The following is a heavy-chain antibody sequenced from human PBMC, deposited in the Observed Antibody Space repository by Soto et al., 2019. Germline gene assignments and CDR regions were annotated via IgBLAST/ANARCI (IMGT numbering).Heavy chain of an antibody. V-gene: IGHV3-11*01. CDR1: GFTFSDYY. CDR2: ISSSSVTI. CDR3: ARGTYRSKTDFDY. D-gene: IGHD6-13*01. Sequence: GGSLRLSCAASGFTFSDYYITWIRQAPWSGLEWVSYISSSSVTISYANSVKGRFTISRDNAQNSLYLQMTSLRAEDTAVYYCARGTYRSKTDFDYFGQGILVSVSS. J-gene: IGHJ4*02.